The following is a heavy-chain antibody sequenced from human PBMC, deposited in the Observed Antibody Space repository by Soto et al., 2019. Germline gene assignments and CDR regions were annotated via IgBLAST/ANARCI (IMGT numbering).Heavy chain of an antibody. CDR2: IKQDGSEK. D-gene: IGHD6-19*01. J-gene: IGHJ5*02. CDR1: GLTFSNYW. Sequence: EVQLVESGGGLVQPGGSLRLSCEASGLTFSNYWMSRVRQAPGKGLEWVANIKQDGSEKYYVDSVKGRFTISRDNAKNSLYLQMNSLGAEDTAVYYCASQIALAGTGWFDPWGQGTLVTVSS. V-gene: IGHV3-7*01. CDR3: ASQIALAGTGWFDP.